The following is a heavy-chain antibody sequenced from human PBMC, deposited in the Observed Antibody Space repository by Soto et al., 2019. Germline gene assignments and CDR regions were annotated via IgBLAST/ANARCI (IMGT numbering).Heavy chain of an antibody. V-gene: IGHV3-48*02. CDR2: ISSSSSTI. CDR1: RFTLSRYS. D-gene: IGHD2-15*01. Sequence: GGSPRLSCAVPRFTLSRYSMTCALLALGKKIEWVSYISSSSSTIYYADSVKGRFTISRDNAKNSLYLQMNSLRDEDTAVDYCASRYCSGGSYDYYYYGMEVWRQGTTDTVSS. J-gene: IGHJ6*02. CDR3: ASRYCSGGSYDYYYYGMEV.